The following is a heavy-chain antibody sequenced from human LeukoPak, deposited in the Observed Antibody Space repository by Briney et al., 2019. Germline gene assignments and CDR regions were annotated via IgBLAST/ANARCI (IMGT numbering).Heavy chain of an antibody. V-gene: IGHV3-23*01. Sequence: GGSLRLSCAASGFTFSYYAMSWVRQAPGEGLEWVSGITGIDGSTYYADSVKGRFTISRDNSKSALYLQMNSLRAEDTAIYYCARVDLSTANFDYWGQGTLVTVSS. D-gene: IGHD5/OR15-5a*01. CDR2: ITGIDGST. CDR1: GFTFSYYA. CDR3: ARVDLSTANFDY. J-gene: IGHJ4*02.